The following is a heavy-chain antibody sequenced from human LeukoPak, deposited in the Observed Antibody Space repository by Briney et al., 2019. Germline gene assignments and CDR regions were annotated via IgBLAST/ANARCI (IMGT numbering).Heavy chain of an antibody. CDR2: IIPILGIG. D-gene: IGHD1-26*01. V-gene: IGHV1-69*04. CDR1: GGTFSSYT. Sequence: ASVKVSCKASGGTFSSYTISWVRQAPGQGLEWMGRIIPILGIGNYAQKFQGRVTITADKSTSTAYMELSSLRSEDTAVYSCARDRVGADYGMDVWGQGTTVTVSS. J-gene: IGHJ6*02. CDR3: ARDRVGADYGMDV.